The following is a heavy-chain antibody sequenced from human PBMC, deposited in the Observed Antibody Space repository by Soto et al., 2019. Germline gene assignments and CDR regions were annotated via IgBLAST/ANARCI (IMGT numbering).Heavy chain of an antibody. CDR3: ARQDQLPPNLLDP. CDR2: IYYSGST. D-gene: IGHD2-2*01. J-gene: IGHJ5*02. Sequence: LSLTCTVSGGSISSSSYYWGWIRQPPGKGLEWIGSIYYSGSTYYNPSLKSRVTISVDTSKNQFSLKLSSVTAADTAVYYCARQDQLPPNLLDPSGQGTLVTVSS. V-gene: IGHV4-39*01. CDR1: GGSISSSSYY.